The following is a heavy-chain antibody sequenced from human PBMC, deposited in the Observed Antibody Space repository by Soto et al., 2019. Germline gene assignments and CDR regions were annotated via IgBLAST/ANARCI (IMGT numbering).Heavy chain of an antibody. D-gene: IGHD3-3*01. V-gene: IGHV2-5*02. J-gene: IGHJ4*02. CDR2: IYWDGDK. CDR1: GFSLNPSGVG. Sequence: QITLNESGPTQVKPRQTLTLTCTFSGFSLNPSGVGAGWIRQSPGKAPEWLALIYWDGDKRYSPSLKSRLTITKDTSKNQVVLTMADLDPADTATYYCAHRVLRTVFGLVTTTAIYFDFWGQGTPVAVSS. CDR3: AHRVLRTVFGLVTTTAIYFDF.